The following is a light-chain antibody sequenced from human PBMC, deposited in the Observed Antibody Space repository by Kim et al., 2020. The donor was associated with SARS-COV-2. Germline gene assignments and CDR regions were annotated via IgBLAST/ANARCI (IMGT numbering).Light chain of an antibody. J-gene: IGKJ1*01. V-gene: IGKV1-5*01. CDR3: QQYKNYFWM. Sequence: ASVGDRVTISCRASQSINSWLAWYQQKPGKAPQVLIYDASNLASGVPSRFSGSGSGTEFTLTINSLQPDDFGTYYCQQYKNYFWMFGQGTKVDIK. CDR1: QSINSW. CDR2: DAS.